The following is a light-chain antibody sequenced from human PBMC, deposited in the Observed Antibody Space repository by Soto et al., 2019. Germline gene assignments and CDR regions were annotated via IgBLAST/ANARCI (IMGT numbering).Light chain of an antibody. CDR1: QSISSW. V-gene: IGKV1-5*03. CDR3: QHYDHLPIT. J-gene: IGKJ5*01. Sequence: DIQMTQSPSTLSASVGDRVTITCRASQSISSWLAWYQQKPGKAPKLLIYKASSLESGVPSRFSGSGSGTEFTLTISSLQPEDFATYYCQHYDHLPITFGQGTRLEIK. CDR2: KAS.